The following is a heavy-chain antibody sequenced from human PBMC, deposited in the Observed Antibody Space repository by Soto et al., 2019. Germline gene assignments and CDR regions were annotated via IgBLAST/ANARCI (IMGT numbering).Heavy chain of an antibody. V-gene: IGHV4-59*08. D-gene: IGHD3-9*01. CDR3: GRVPFVGYFGWLDP. CDR1: GASISSYY. CDR2: MHHNKGT. J-gene: IGHJ5*02. Sequence: PSETLSLTCSVSGASISSYYWTWIRQHPGGGLEWIGYMHHNKGTNDNHSPSGRVHMSIDTSMNQFSLRLLSVTAAATAAYYCGRVPFVGYFGWLDPWGHGTLVT.